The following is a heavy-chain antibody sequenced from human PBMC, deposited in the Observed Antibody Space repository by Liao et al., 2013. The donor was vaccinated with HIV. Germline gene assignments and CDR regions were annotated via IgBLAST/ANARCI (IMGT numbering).Heavy chain of an antibody. CDR1: GDSISSYF. J-gene: IGHJ5*02. D-gene: IGHD1-14*01. V-gene: IGHV4-59*08. CDR3: ARLRRSGNHT. Sequence: QVQLQESGPGLVKPSETLSLTCTVSGDSISSYFWSWIRQPPGKGLEWIGHISSSGSTNYSPSLKSRLTIAADTSKNQISLKLRSVTAADTAVYYCARLRRSGNHTWGQGILVTVSS. CDR2: ISSSGST.